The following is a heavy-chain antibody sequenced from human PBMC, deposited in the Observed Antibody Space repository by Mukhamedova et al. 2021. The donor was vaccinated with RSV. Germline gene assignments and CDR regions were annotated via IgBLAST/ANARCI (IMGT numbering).Heavy chain of an antibody. J-gene: IGHJ4*02. CDR3: AGEVGSRKINS. CDR1: GFTFSSHA. D-gene: IGHD3-10*01. V-gene: IGHV3-30*03. CDR2: VSHDGSYK. Sequence: GFTFSSHAMHWVRQAPGKGLEWVAKVSHDGSYKTYGDSVKGRFTVSRDNSKNTLFLQMDSRRDEDTAVYYCAGEVGSRKINSWGQG.